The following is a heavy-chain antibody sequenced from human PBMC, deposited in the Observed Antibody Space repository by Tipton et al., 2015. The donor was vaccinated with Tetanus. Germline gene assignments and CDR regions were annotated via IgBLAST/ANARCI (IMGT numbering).Heavy chain of an antibody. CDR2: IIPSLDTV. CDR3: AREQGYFDY. Sequence: QSGAEVKKPGSSVTVSCKVSGGSFRHYAITWVRQAPGQGLEWMGRIIPSLDTVDYSPKFQGRVTVTADKSTTTAYMELNSLRSDDTALYFCAREQGYFDYWGQGSLVTVSS. CDR1: GGSFRHYA. J-gene: IGHJ4*02. V-gene: IGHV1-69*04.